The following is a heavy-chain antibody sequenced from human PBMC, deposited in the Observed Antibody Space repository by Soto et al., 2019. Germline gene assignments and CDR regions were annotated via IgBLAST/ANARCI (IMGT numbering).Heavy chain of an antibody. CDR1: GYTFTGYY. J-gene: IGHJ4*02. CDR2: INPNSGGT. CDR3: AKTLEAVAGTTPSDY. D-gene: IGHD6-13*01. Sequence: ASVKVSCKASGYTFTGYYMHWVRQAPGQGLEWMGWINPNSGGTNYPQKFQGRVTMTRDTSISTAYMELSWLRSDDTAVYYCAKTLEAVAGTTPSDYWGQGTLVTVSS. V-gene: IGHV1-2*02.